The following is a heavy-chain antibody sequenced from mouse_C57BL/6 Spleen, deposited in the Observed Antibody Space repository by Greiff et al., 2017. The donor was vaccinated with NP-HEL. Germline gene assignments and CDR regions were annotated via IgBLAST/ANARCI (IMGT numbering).Heavy chain of an antibody. CDR2: IRNKANGYTT. CDR3: ARYGGDFDY. J-gene: IGHJ2*01. V-gene: IGHV7-3*01. CDR1: GFTFTDYY. Sequence: DVKLVESGGGLVQPGGSLSLSCAASGFTFTDYYMSWVRQPPGKALEWLGFIRNKANGYTTEYSASVKGRFTVSRDNSQSILYLQMNALRAEDSATYYCARYGGDFDYWGQGTTLTVSS.